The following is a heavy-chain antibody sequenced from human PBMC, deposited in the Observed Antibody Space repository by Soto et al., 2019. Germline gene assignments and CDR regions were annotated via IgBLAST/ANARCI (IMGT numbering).Heavy chain of an antibody. CDR3: ARYSSSWSFDY. V-gene: IGHV3-74*01. CDR2: INSDGSST. D-gene: IGHD6-13*01. CDR1: GFAFSSYW. J-gene: IGHJ4*02. Sequence: GGSLRLSCAASGFAFSSYWMHWVRQAPGKGLVWVSRINSDGSSTSYADSVKGRFTISRDNAKNTLYLQMNSLRAEDTAVYYCARYSSSWSFDYWGQGTLVTVSS.